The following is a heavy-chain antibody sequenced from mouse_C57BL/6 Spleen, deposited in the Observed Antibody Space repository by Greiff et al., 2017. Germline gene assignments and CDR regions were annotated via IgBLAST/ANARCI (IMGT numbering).Heavy chain of an antibody. D-gene: IGHD1-1*01. J-gene: IGHJ3*01. CDR3: ARQDGSSYPFAY. CDR1: GFTFSDYG. Sequence: EVKVVESGGGLVKPGGSLKLSCAASGFTFSDYGMHWVRQAPEKGLEWVAYISSGSSTIYYADTVKGRFTISRDNAKNTLFLQMTSLRSEDTAMYYCARQDGSSYPFAYWGQGTLVTVSA. CDR2: ISSGSSTI. V-gene: IGHV5-17*01.